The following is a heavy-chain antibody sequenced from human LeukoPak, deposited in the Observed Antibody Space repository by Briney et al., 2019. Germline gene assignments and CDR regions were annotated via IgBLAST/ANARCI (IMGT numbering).Heavy chain of an antibody. V-gene: IGHV3-21*01. CDR1: GFTFSSYS. D-gene: IGHD3-3*01. Sequence: SGGSLRLSCAASGFTFSSYSMNWVRQAPGKGLEWVSSISSSSSYIYYADSVKGRFTISRDNAKNSLYLQMNSLRAEDTAVYYCARGRPWGGYFDYWGQGTLVTVSS. J-gene: IGHJ4*02. CDR3: ARGRPWGGYFDY. CDR2: ISSSSSYI.